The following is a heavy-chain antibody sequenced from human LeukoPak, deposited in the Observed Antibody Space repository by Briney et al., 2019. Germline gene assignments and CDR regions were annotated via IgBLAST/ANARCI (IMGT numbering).Heavy chain of an antibody. CDR2: INAGNGNT. Sequence: ASVKVSCKASGYTFTSYAMHWVRQAPGQGLEWMGWINAGNGNTKYSQKFQGRVTITRDTSASTAYMELSSLRSEDTAVYYCASAHIAVAGLDYWGQGTLVTVSS. V-gene: IGHV1-3*01. J-gene: IGHJ4*02. D-gene: IGHD6-19*01. CDR3: ASAHIAVAGLDY. CDR1: GYTFTSYA.